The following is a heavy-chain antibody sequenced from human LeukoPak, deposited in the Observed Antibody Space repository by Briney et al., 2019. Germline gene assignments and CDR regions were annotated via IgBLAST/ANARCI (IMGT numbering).Heavy chain of an antibody. V-gene: IGHV1-69*05. CDR3: ARVRGICSSTSCRINNWFDP. Sequence: SVKVSCKASGGTFSSYAISWVRQAPGQGLEWMGGIIPIFGTANYAQKFQGRVTITTDESTSTAYMELSSLRSEDTAVYYCARVRGICSSTSCRINNWFDPWGQGTLVTVSS. CDR2: IIPIFGTA. D-gene: IGHD2-2*01. J-gene: IGHJ5*02. CDR1: GGTFSSYA.